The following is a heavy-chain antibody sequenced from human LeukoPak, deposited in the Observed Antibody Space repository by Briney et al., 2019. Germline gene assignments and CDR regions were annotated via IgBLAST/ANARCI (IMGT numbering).Heavy chain of an antibody. J-gene: IGHJ4*02. Sequence: GGSLRLSCAASGFTFNDYAMSWVRQAPGKGLEWVSVIYSGGSTYYADSVKGRFTISRDNAKNSLYLQMNSLRAEDTAVYYCARDRIASRDSDFWGQGTLVTISS. CDR3: ARDRIASRDSDF. CDR1: GFTFNDYA. V-gene: IGHV3-23*03. D-gene: IGHD6-6*01. CDR2: IYSGGST.